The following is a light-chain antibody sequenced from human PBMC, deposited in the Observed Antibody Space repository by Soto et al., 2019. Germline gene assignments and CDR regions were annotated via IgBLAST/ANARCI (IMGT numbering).Light chain of an antibody. CDR2: EVS. Sequence: QSVLTQPASVSGSPGQSITISCTGSSSDVGGYKYVSWYQQHPGKAPKLMIYEVSNRPSGVSNRFSGSKSGNTASLTISGLQGEDEADYYCSSYTTSSTVIFGGGTKVTVL. CDR1: SSDVGGYKY. J-gene: IGLJ2*01. V-gene: IGLV2-14*01. CDR3: SSYTTSSTVI.